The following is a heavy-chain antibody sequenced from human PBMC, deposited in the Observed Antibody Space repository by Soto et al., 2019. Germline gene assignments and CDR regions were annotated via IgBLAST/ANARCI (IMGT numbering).Heavy chain of an antibody. CDR3: ARHLSHLKFGWFDP. J-gene: IGHJ5*02. D-gene: IGHD3-16*01. CDR2: ISDDGSTK. V-gene: IGHV3-30-3*01. CDR1: GFTFSSYA. Sequence: PGGSLRLSCAASGFTFSSYAMHWVRQSPGKGLEWVALISDDGSTKDIADSVKGRFTISRDNSRSTLYLQMNSLRPEDTAVYNCARHLSHLKFGWFDPWGQGTLVTVSS.